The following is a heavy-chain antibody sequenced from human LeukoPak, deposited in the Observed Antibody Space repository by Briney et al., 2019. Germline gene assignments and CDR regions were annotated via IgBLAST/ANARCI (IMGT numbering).Heavy chain of an antibody. V-gene: IGHV1-8*03. CDR1: GYTFISYD. J-gene: IGHJ6*03. Sequence: ASVKVSCKASGYTFISYDINWVRQATGQGLEWMGWMNPNSGNTGYAQKFQGRVTITRNTSISTAYMELSSLRSEDTAVYYCARGSIGHLWLNYYYYMDVWGKGTTVTVSS. CDR3: ARGSIGHLWLNYYYYMDV. CDR2: MNPNSGNT. D-gene: IGHD5-18*01.